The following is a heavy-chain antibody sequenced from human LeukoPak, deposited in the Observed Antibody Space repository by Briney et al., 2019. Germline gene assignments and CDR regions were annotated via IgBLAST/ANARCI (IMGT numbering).Heavy chain of an antibody. Sequence: GGPLRLSCAASGLTFSDYYMSWLRQAPGKGLQWVSYISSSGSAIYYADSVKGRFTISRDNAKNSVYLEMNSLRDEDTALYYCATNLRRSGEYFQQWGQGTLVTVSS. J-gene: IGHJ1*01. CDR2: ISSSGSAI. V-gene: IGHV3-11*04. D-gene: IGHD3-10*01. CDR3: ATNLRRSGEYFQQ. CDR1: GLTFSDYY.